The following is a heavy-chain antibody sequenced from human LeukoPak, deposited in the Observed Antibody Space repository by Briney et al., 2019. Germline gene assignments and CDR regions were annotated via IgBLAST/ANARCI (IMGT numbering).Heavy chain of an antibody. V-gene: IGHV4-39*07. CDR3: AKSYGSGNYFDY. Sequence: SETLSLTCTVSGGSISSSSYYWGWIRQPPGKGLEWIGSIYYSGSTYYNPSLKSRVTISVDTSKNQFSLKLSSVTAADTAVYYCAKSYGSGNYFDYWGQGTLVTVSS. CDR2: IYYSGST. D-gene: IGHD3-10*01. J-gene: IGHJ4*02. CDR1: GGSISSSSYY.